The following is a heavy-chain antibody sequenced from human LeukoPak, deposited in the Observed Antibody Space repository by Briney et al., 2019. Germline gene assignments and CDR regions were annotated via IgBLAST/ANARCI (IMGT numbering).Heavy chain of an antibody. Sequence: ASVKVSRKASGYTFTSYYMHWVRQAPGQGLEWMGIINPSGGSTSYAQKFQGRVTMTRDTSTSTVYMELSSLRSEDTAVYYCARDFVRYFDLHAFDIWGQGTMVTVSS. D-gene: IGHD3-9*01. CDR2: INPSGGST. CDR1: GYTFTSYY. V-gene: IGHV1-46*01. CDR3: ARDFVRYFDLHAFDI. J-gene: IGHJ3*02.